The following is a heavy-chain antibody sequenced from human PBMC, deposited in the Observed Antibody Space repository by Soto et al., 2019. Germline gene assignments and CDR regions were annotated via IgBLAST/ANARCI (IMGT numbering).Heavy chain of an antibody. CDR1: GRSITSYY. V-gene: IGHV4-59*12. D-gene: IGHD3-22*01. CDR3: ARTYDSNGYANEFDS. J-gene: IGHJ4*02. CDR2: SYDNGIT. Sequence: QVVLQESGPGLGKPSETLSLTCSVSGRSITSYYWSWVRQPPGKGLEWIGYSYDNGITSQNPSLKSRVTMSADTSKNQFSLKLTSVTGADTAVYYCARTYDSNGYANEFDSWGQGILVTVTS.